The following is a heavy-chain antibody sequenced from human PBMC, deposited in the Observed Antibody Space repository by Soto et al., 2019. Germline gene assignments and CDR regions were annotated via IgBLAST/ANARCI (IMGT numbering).Heavy chain of an antibody. D-gene: IGHD3-10*01. Sequence: GGSLRLSCTASGFTFSHAWMTWVRQTPGMGLEWVGRIKSLSDGGTADYGAPVKGRFTLSRDDSRNTVFLQMTSLKTDDTAVYYCYIPFYYHSMDVWGQGTTVTVAS. J-gene: IGHJ6*02. CDR3: YIPFYYHSMDV. V-gene: IGHV3-15*01. CDR1: GFTFSHAW. CDR2: IKSLSDGGTA.